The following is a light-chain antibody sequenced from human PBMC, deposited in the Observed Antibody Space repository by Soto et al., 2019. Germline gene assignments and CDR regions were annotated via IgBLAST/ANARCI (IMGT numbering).Light chain of an antibody. CDR1: SSDVGGYNF. J-gene: IGLJ2*01. Sequence: QSVLTQPPSASGSPGQSVTISCTGTSSDVGGYNFVSWYQQHPGKAPKLMIYEVSKRPSGVPDRFSGSKSGNTASLTVSGLKAEDEADYYCNSYAGSNNFVVFGGGTKLNVL. CDR3: NSYAGSNNFVV. V-gene: IGLV2-8*01. CDR2: EVS.